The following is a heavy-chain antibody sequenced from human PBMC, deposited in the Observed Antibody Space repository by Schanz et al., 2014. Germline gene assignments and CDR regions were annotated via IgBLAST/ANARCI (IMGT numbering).Heavy chain of an antibody. Sequence: QVQLVQSRPEVKKPGASVKVSCKASGYTFTSYGISWVRQAPGQGLEWMGWISGSQGNTKYAQKFQGRVTMTTDTSTSTAYRERRSLTSDDTAVYYCARDSDPYNWNPHNWFDPWGQGTLVTVSP. J-gene: IGHJ5*02. V-gene: IGHV1-18*01. CDR1: GYTFTSYG. D-gene: IGHD1-20*01. CDR3: ARDSDPYNWNPHNWFDP. CDR2: ISGSQGNT.